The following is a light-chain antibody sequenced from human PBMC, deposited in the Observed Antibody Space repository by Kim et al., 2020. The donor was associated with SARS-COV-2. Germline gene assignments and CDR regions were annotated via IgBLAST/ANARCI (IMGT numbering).Light chain of an antibody. J-gene: IGKJ5*01. CDR3: QQYTTSPCT. CDR2: GAS. V-gene: IGKV3-20*01. Sequence: EIVLTQSPGTLSLSRGESATLSCRASQTIDNNYLAWYQHKSGQAPRLLIYGASSRATGVSDRFRGSGSGTDFTLTISRLEPEDVAVFYCQQYTTSPCTFGQGTRLEIK. CDR1: QTIDNNY.